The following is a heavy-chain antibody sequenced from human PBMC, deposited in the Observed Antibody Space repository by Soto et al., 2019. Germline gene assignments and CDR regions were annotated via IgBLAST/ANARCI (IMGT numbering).Heavy chain of an antibody. CDR2: INAGNGNT. CDR3: ARSAPPIDY. Sequence: QVQLVQSGAEVKKPGASVKVSCKASGYIFTSYVMEWVRQAPGQRLEWMGWINAGNGNTKYSPKFQGRVTITRDTSANTAYMELSSLRSEDTAVYYCARSAPPIDYWGQGTLVTVSS. CDR1: GYIFTSYV. J-gene: IGHJ4*02. V-gene: IGHV1-3*01.